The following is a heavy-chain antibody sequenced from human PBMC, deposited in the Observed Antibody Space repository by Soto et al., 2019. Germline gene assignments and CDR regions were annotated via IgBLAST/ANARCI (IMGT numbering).Heavy chain of an antibody. Sequence: EVQLLESGGVLVQPGGSLRLSCAASGFTFSSSAMAWVRQAPGKGLEWFSSLSGSAGTTYYADSVQGRFAISRDSSKNTLYLQMNSMRADDTSVYYCARGKYYFDYWGQGTLVTVSS. V-gene: IGHV3-23*01. CDR3: ARGKYYFDY. CDR1: GFTFSSSA. CDR2: LSGSAGTT. J-gene: IGHJ4*02.